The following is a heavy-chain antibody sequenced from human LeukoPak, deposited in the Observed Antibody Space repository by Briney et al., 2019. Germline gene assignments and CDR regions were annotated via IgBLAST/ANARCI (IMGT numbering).Heavy chain of an antibody. CDR3: ARPLDYYYGMDV. CDR1: GNSLNTDW. CDR2: IYIGDSDT. V-gene: IGHV5-51*01. J-gene: IGHJ6*02. Sequence: GESLKISCKGSGNSLNTDWIAWVRQMHGKGLEWMGIIYIGDSDTRYSPSFEGQVTISADKSSKTAYLQWSSLQASDSAIYYCARPLDYYYGMDVWGQGTTVIVSS.